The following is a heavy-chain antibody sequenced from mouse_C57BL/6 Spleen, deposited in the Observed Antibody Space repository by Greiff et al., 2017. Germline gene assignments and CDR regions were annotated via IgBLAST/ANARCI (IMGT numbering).Heavy chain of an antibody. J-gene: IGHJ2*01. V-gene: IGHV1-69*01. CDR2: IDPSDSYT. D-gene: IGHD5-1*01. Sequence: QVQLQQPGAELVMPGASVKLSCKASGYTFTSYWMHWVKQRPGQGLEWIGEIDPSDSYTNYNQKFKGKSTLTVDKSSSTAYIQLSSLTSEDSAVYYCARHEVPPGYFDYWGQGTTLTVSS. CDR3: ARHEVPPGYFDY. CDR1: GYTFTSYW.